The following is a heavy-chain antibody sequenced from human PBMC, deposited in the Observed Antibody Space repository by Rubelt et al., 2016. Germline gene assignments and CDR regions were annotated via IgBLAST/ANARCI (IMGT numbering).Heavy chain of an antibody. V-gene: IGHV3-30*04. J-gene: IGHJ4*02. CDR1: GFTFSRYA. D-gene: IGHD3-10*01. CDR2: ISDDGSNK. Sequence: QVQLVESGGGVVQPGRSLRLSCAASGFTFSRYAIHWVRQAPGKGLEWVALISDDGSNKYYADSVKGRFTISRDTSKNTLYLQMNSLRAEDTAVYYCARGPTSGTRFADLDLDYWGQGTLVTVSS. CDR3: ARGPTSGTRFADLDLDY.